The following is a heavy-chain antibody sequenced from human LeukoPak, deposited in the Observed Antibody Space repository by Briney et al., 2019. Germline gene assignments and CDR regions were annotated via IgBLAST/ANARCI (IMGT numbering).Heavy chain of an antibody. V-gene: IGHV3-7*01. CDR1: GFTFSSYW. CDR2: IKQDGSEK. J-gene: IGHJ6*03. CDR3: ARSGTTVTTYYYYYMDV. Sequence: GGSLRLSCAASGFTFSSYWMSWVRQAPGKGLEWVANIKQDGSEKYYVDSVKGRFTISRDNAKNSLYLQMNSLRAEDTAVYYCARSGTTVTTYYYYYMDVWGKGTTVTVSS. D-gene: IGHD4-17*01.